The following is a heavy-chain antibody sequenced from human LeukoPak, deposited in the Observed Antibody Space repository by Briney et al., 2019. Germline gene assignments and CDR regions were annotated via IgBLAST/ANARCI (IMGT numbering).Heavy chain of an antibody. Sequence: SETLSLTCTVSGGPISSSSYYWGWIRQPPGKGLEWIGSIYYSGSTSYNPSLKSRVTISVDTSRNQLSLKVRSVTAADTAVYYCASGDGYNRGFDPWGQGTLVTVSS. D-gene: IGHD5-24*01. CDR3: ASGDGYNRGFDP. V-gene: IGHV4-39*07. CDR2: IYYSGST. J-gene: IGHJ5*02. CDR1: GGPISSSSYY.